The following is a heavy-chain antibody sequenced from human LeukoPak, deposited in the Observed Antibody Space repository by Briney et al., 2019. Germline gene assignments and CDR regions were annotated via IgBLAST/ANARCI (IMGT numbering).Heavy chain of an antibody. CDR1: GLTFGYYA. CDR3: TRDLCSSTSCYAPFDY. J-gene: IGHJ4*02. V-gene: IGHV3-49*04. D-gene: IGHD2-2*01. Sequence: TGRSLRLSCTAAGLTFGYYAMSWVRQAPGKGLEWVAFIRSKAYGGTTEYAASVKGRFTISRDDSKSIAYLQMNSLKTGDTAVYYCTRDLCSSTSCYAPFDYWGQGTLVTVSS. CDR2: IRSKAYGGTT.